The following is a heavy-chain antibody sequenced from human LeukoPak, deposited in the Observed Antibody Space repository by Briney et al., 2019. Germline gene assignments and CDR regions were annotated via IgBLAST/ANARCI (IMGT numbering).Heavy chain of an antibody. J-gene: IGHJ6*03. D-gene: IGHD3-10*01. CDR3: ARVTLWGSGSYLAYYYMDV. CDR1: GFTFSSYS. Sequence: GGSLRLSCAASGFTFSSYSMNWVRQAPGKGLEWVSYISSSGSTIYYADSVKGRFTISRDNAKNSLYLQMNSLRAEDTAVYYCARVTLWGSGSYLAYYYMDVWGKGTTVTVSS. V-gene: IGHV3-48*04. CDR2: ISSSGSTI.